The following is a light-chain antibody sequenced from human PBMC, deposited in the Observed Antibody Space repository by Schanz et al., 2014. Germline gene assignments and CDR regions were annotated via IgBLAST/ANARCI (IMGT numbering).Light chain of an antibody. J-gene: IGLJ1*01. V-gene: IGLV2-14*01. CDR3: AVWDDNLSGYV. Sequence: QSALTQPASVSGSPGQSITISCTATGSADGAFTYVSWYQQHPVKAPKLMIYDVSNRPSGVAVRFSGSKSGTSASLATSGLQSEDEADYYCAVWDDNLSGYVFGTGAKLTVL. CDR1: GSADGAFTY. CDR2: DVS.